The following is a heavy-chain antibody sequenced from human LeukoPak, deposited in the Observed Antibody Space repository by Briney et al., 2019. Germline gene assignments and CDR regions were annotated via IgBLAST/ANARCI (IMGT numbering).Heavy chain of an antibody. CDR2: ISGDGGST. J-gene: IGHJ6*03. CDR1: GFTSDDYA. D-gene: IGHD3-10*01. Sequence: PGGSLRLSCAASGFTSDDYAMHWVRQAPGKGLEWVSLISGDGGSTYYADSVKGRFTISRDNSKNSLYLQMNSLRTEDTALYYCAKAPITMVRGVMPYYMDVWGKGTTVTVSS. V-gene: IGHV3-43*02. CDR3: AKAPITMVRGVMPYYMDV.